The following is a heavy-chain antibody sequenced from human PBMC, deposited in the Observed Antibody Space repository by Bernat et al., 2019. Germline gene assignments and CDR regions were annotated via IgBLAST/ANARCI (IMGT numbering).Heavy chain of an antibody. V-gene: IGHV5-10-1*01. CDR3: ASNLLYYYDSSGYVSY. Sequence: EVQLVQSGAEVKKPGESLRISCKGSGYSFTSYWISWVRQMPGKGLEWMGRIDPSDSYTNYSPSFQGHVTISADKSISTAYLQWSSLKASDTAMYYCASNLLYYYDSSGYVSYWGQGTLVTVSS. J-gene: IGHJ4*02. D-gene: IGHD3-22*01. CDR2: IDPSDSYT. CDR1: GYSFTSYW.